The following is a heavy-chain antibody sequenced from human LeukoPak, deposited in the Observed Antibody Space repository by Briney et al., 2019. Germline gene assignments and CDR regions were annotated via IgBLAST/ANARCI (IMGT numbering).Heavy chain of an antibody. CDR3: AKGSGYPSPSPLDF. V-gene: IGHV3-21*01. D-gene: IGHD5-12*01. CDR1: GFTFSSYS. J-gene: IGHJ4*02. CDR2: ISSSSYI. Sequence: TGGSLRLSCAASGFTFSSYSMNWVRQAPGKGLEWVSSISSSSYIYYADSVKGRFTISRDNAKNSLYLQMNSLRAEDTAVYYCAKGSGYPSPSPLDFWGQGTLVTVSS.